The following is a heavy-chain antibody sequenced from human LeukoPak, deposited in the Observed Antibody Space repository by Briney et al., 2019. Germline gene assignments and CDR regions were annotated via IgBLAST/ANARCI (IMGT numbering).Heavy chain of an antibody. Sequence: GRSLRLSCAASGFTSSSYGMHWVRQAPGKGLEWVAVIWYDGSNKYYADSVKGRFTISRDNSKNTLYLQMNSLRAEDTAVYYCAREYPAAGIDYWGQGTLVTVSS. J-gene: IGHJ4*02. D-gene: IGHD6-13*01. CDR1: GFTSSSYG. V-gene: IGHV3-33*01. CDR3: AREYPAAGIDY. CDR2: IWYDGSNK.